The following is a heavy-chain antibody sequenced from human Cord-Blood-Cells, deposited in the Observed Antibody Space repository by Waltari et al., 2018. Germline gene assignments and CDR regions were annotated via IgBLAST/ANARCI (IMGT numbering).Heavy chain of an antibody. CDR1: GGSFSGYY. CDR3: ARLVVVVASFDL. V-gene: IGHV4-34*01. Sequence: QVQLQQWGAGLLKPSETLSLTCAVYGGSFSGYYWSWIRQPPGKGLEWIGEINHSGSTNYNPSRKSRVTISVDTSKNQFSLKLSSVTAADTAVYYCARLVVVVASFDLWGRGTLVTVSS. D-gene: IGHD2-15*01. J-gene: IGHJ2*01. CDR2: INHSGST.